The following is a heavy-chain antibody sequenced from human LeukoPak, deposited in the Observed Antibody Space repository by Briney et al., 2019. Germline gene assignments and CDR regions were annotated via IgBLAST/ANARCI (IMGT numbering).Heavy chain of an antibody. D-gene: IGHD6-6*01. CDR3: ASSKSSSAYN. V-gene: IGHV3-30-3*01. J-gene: IGHJ4*02. CDR2: ISYGGSNK. Sequence: PGGSLRLSCAASGFTFSSYAMHWVRQAPGKGLEWVAVISYGGSNKYYADSVKGRFTISRDNSKNTLYLQMNSLRAEDTAVYYCASSKSSSAYNWGQGTLVTVSS. CDR1: GFTFSSYA.